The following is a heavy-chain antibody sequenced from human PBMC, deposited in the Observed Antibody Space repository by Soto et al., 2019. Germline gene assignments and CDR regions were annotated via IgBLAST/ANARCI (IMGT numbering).Heavy chain of an antibody. CDR3: ARVTFRRAYRSSGHIPDY. V-gene: IGHV4-4*02. CDR2: IYHSGST. J-gene: IGHJ4*02. Sequence: QVQLQESGPGLVKPSGTLSLTCAVSGGSISSSNWWSWVRQPPGKGLEWLGEIYHSGSTNYNPSLQSRVTISVDKSKNQFSLKLSAVTAADTAVYYCARVTFRRAYRSSGHIPDYWGQGTLVTVSS. D-gene: IGHD6-13*01. CDR1: GGSISSSNW.